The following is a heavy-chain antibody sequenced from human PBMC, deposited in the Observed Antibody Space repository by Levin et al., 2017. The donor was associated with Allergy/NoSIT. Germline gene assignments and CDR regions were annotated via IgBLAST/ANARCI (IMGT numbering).Heavy chain of an antibody. CDR3: ARGSWGYYGMDV. V-gene: IGHV4-59*01. CDR1: GGSTRSTF. J-gene: IGHJ6*02. D-gene: IGHD3-16*01. CDR2: IYYSGST. Sequence: SQTLSLTCIVSGGSTRSTFWNWIRQSPGKGLEWMGYIYYSGSTNYNPSLKSRVTMSIDTSKNQFSLKLSSVTAADTAVYYCARGSWGYYGMDVWGQGTTVTVFS.